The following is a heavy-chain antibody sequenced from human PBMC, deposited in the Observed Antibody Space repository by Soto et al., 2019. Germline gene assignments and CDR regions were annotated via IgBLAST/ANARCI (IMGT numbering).Heavy chain of an antibody. J-gene: IGHJ2*01. CDR3: ARGRGFRGTIVWL. Sequence: QVQLQESGPGLVKPSETLSLTCTVSGGSITSYYWSWIRQPPGKGLEWIWYIYYSGSTNYNPSLTNRVTGSVGTAHRPIPRGPNPGPAADAAVYYCARGRGFRGTIVWLWGRGPLVTVAS. D-gene: IGHD3-10*01. CDR2: IYYSGST. CDR1: GGSITSYY. V-gene: IGHV4-59*01.